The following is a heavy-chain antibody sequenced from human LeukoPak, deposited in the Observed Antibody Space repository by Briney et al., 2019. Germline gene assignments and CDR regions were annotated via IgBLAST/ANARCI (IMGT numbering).Heavy chain of an antibody. CDR2: IYTSETT. D-gene: IGHD3-10*01. V-gene: IGHV4-4*07. CDR3: ARDGYGSGSRIDY. CDR1: GDSISSYY. Sequence: AETLSLTCTLSGDSISSYYWSWVRQPAGKGLEWLGRIYTSETTNYNPSLNSRVTMSLDTSKNQFSLKLTSVTAADTAVHYCARDGYGSGSRIDYWGQGTLVTVAS. J-gene: IGHJ4*02.